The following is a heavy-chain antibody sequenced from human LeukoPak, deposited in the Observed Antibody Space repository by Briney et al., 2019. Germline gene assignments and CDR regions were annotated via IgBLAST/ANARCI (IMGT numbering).Heavy chain of an antibody. CDR1: GYTFTSYD. D-gene: IGHD1-14*01. CDR3: ARERPGSTDYFDY. CDR2: MNPNSGNT. V-gene: IGHV1-8*01. J-gene: IGHJ4*02. Sequence: ASVKVSCKASGYTFTSYDINWVRQDTGQGLEWMGWMNPNSGNTGYAQKFQGRVTMTRNTSISTAYMELSSLRSEDTAVYYCARERPGSTDYFDYWGQGTLVTVSS.